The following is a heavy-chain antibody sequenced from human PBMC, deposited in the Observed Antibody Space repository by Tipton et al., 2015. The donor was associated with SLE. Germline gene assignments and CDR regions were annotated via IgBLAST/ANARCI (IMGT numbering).Heavy chain of an antibody. V-gene: IGHV4-61*02. CDR1: GGSISSGSYY. D-gene: IGHD5-12*01. Sequence: TLSLTCTVSGGSISSGSYYWSWIRQPAGKGLEWIGRIYTSGSTNYNPSLKSRVTISVDTSKNQFSLKLSSVTAADTAVYYCARKGVATMRYWGQGILVTVSS. CDR2: IYTSGST. J-gene: IGHJ4*02. CDR3: ARKGVATMRY.